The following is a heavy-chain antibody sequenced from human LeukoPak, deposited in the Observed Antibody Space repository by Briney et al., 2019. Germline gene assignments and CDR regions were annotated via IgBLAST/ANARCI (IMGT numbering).Heavy chain of an antibody. CDR2: IYYSGST. J-gene: IGHJ5*02. CDR3: ARASYSIVVVVAATPVHLQNRYNWFDP. Sequence: PSETLSLTCTVSGGSISSSSYYWGWIRQPPGKGLEWIGSIYYSGSTYYNPSLKSRVTISVDTSKNQFSLKLSSVTAADTAVYYCARASYSIVVVVAATPVHLQNRYNWFDPWGQGTLVTVSS. D-gene: IGHD2-15*01. V-gene: IGHV4-39*07. CDR1: GGSISSSSYY.